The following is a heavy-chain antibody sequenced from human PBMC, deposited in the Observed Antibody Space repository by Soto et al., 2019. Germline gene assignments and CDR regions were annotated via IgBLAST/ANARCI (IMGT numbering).Heavy chain of an antibody. CDR3: ARDSNFWSGNDAFDI. CDR2: ISTYNVNT. V-gene: IGHV1-18*01. D-gene: IGHD3-3*01. Sequence: ASVKVSCKASGYTFTTYGISWARQAPGQGLEWMGWISTYNVNTNYAQKLKGRVTMTTDTSTSTAYMELRSLTSDDTAVYYCARDSNFWSGNDAFDIWGQGTMVTVSS. CDR1: GYTFTTYG. J-gene: IGHJ3*02.